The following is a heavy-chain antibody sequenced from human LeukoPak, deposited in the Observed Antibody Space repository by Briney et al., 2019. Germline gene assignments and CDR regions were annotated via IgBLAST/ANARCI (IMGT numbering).Heavy chain of an antibody. CDR1: GYSISSGYY. CDR3: VLAAAGTTSDY. V-gene: IGHV4-38-2*01. CDR2: IYHSGST. J-gene: IGHJ4*02. D-gene: IGHD6-13*01. Sequence: PSETLSLTCAVSGYSISSGYYWGWIRQPPGKGLEWIGSIYHSGSTYYNPSLKSRVTISVDTSKNQFSLKLSSVNAADTAVYYCVLAAAGTTSDYWGQGTLVTVSS.